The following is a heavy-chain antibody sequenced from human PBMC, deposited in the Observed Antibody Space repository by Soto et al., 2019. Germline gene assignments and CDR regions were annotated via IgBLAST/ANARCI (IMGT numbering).Heavy chain of an antibody. CDR2: ISSNGGST. CDR3: VKDKPLFYCGGDCKWGLFVY. Sequence: GGSLRLSCSASGFTFSSYAMHSVRQAPGKGLEYVSAISSNGGSTYYADSVKGRFTISRDNSKNTLYLQMSSLRAEDTAVYYCVKDKPLFYCGGDCKWGLFVYWGQGTLVTVSS. CDR1: GFTFSSYA. D-gene: IGHD2-21*02. J-gene: IGHJ4*02. V-gene: IGHV3-64D*06.